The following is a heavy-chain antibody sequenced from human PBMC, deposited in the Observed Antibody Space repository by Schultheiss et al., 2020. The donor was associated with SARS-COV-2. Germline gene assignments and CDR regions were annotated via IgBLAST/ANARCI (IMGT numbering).Heavy chain of an antibody. CDR3: ARSVPYDILTGYYGGGYYYYYMDV. CDR2: IYYSGST. Sequence: SETLSLTCAVYGGSFSGYYWSWIRQPPGKGLEWIGYIYYSGSTNYNPSLKSRVTISVDTSKNQFSLKLSSVTAADTAVYYCARSVPYDILTGYYGGGYYYYYMDVWGKGTTVTVAS. D-gene: IGHD3-9*01. J-gene: IGHJ6*03. V-gene: IGHV4-59*01. CDR1: GGSFSGYY.